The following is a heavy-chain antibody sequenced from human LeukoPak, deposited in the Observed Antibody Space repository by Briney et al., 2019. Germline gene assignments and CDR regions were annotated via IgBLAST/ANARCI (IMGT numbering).Heavy chain of an antibody. CDR1: GGSISSSNW. V-gene: IGHV4-4*02. Sequence: SGTLSLTCAVSGGSISSSNWWSWVRQPPGKGLEWIGEIYHSGNTNYNPSLKSRVTISVDMSKNQFSLRLKSVTAVDTAVYYCARGALLWFGAKMEYYFDSWGQGTPLTVSS. CDR2: IYHSGNT. CDR3: ARGALLWFGAKMEYYFDS. D-gene: IGHD3-10*01. J-gene: IGHJ4*02.